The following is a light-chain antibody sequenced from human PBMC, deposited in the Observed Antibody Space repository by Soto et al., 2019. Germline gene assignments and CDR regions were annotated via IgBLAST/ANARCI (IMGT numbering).Light chain of an antibody. J-gene: IGLJ1*01. Sequence: QSVLTQPPSVSAAPGQKVTISCSGSSSNIRNNYVSWYQQLPGTAPRLLIYDNNKRPSGIPDRFSGSKSGTSATLGITGLQAGDEADYYCGTWDSSLSIYVVGTGTKVTVL. CDR1: SSNIRNNY. CDR3: GTWDSSLSIYV. CDR2: DNN. V-gene: IGLV1-51*01.